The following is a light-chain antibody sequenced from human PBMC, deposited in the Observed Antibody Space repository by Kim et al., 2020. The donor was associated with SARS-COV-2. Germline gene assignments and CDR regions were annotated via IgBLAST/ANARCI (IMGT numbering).Light chain of an antibody. V-gene: IGLV2-14*01. Sequence: QSALTQPASVSGSPGQSITISCTGTSSDVGGYNYVSWYQQHPGKAPKLMIYGVNKRPSGVSSHFSASKSGNTASLTISGLQAEDEADYYCSSYTSTSFVVFGGGTQLTVL. CDR2: GVN. CDR1: SSDVGGYNY. CDR3: SSYTSTSFVV. J-gene: IGLJ2*01.